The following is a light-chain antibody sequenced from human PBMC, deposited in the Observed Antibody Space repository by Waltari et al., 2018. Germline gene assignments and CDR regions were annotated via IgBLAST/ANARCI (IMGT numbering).Light chain of an antibody. J-gene: IGLJ3*02. CDR1: TSYVGGYNY. CDR3: CSYAGSITFWV. V-gene: IGLV2-11*01. Sequence: QSALTQPRSVSGSPGQSVTISCTGPTSYVGGYNYFSWYQPHPGKAPKLIIYDVTKRPSGVPDRFSAAKSDNTASLTISGLQAEDEADYYCCSYAGSITFWVFGGGTKLTVL. CDR2: DVT.